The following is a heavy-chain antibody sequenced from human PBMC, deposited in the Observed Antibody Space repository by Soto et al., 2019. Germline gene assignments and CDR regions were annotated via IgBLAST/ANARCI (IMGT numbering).Heavy chain of an antibody. CDR2: ISYDVTNK. J-gene: IGHJ4*02. CDR3: AKDLRIAVAGTDYFDS. V-gene: IGHV3-30*18. D-gene: IGHD6-19*01. CDR1: GFTFSTYA. Sequence: GGSLRLSCAASGFTFSTYAMIWVRQAPGKGLEWVAVISYDVTNKYYADSVKGRFTISRDNSKNTLYLQMNSLRAEDTAVYYCAKDLRIAVAGTDYFDSWGQGTLVTVSS.